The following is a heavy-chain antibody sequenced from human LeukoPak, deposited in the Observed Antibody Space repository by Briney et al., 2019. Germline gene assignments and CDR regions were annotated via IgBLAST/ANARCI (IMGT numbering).Heavy chain of an antibody. CDR1: GFTFSSYA. V-gene: IGHV3-23*01. Sequence: GGSLRLSCAASGFTFSSYAMSWVRQAPGKGLEWVSDISSSGANTLYAGSVKGRFSISRDKSKKTLYLQMNSLRVEDTAIYYCAKRGYFDYCIDSWGQGTLVTVSS. J-gene: IGHJ4*02. CDR2: ISSSGANT. D-gene: IGHD3-9*01. CDR3: AKRGYFDYCIDS.